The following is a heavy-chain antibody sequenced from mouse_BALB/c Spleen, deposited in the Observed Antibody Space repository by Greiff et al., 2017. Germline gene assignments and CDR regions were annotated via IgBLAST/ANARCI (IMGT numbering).Heavy chain of an antibody. J-gene: IGHJ3*01. CDR1: GFTINDYY. Sequence: EVKLQESGAELVRPGALVKLSCKASGFTINDYYMHWVKQRPEQGLEWIGWIDPEDGNTIYDTKFQGKASITADTSSNTAYLQLSSLTSEDTAVYYCAGLLRFAYWGQGTLVTVSA. CDR3: AGLLRFAY. D-gene: IGHD2-10*01. V-gene: IGHV14-1*02. CDR2: IDPEDGNT.